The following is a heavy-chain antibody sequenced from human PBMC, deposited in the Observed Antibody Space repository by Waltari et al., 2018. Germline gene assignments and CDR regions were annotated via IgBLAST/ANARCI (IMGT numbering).Heavy chain of an antibody. V-gene: IGHV3-23*01. Sequence: EVQLLESGGGLVQPGGSLRLSCVASGFTVSSYGMAWVRQAPGKGLEWVSTISGNFGSTYYADSVKGRFTTSRDNSKNTLSLQMNSLRPEDTAIYYCAKVGLSYWAEYLQHWGQGTLVTVSS. CDR1: GFTVSSYG. CDR2: ISGNFGST. CDR3: AKVGLSYWAEYLQH. D-gene: IGHD3-10*01. J-gene: IGHJ1*01.